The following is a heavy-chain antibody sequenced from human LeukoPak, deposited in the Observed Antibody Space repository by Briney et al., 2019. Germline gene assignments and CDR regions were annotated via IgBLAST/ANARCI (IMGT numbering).Heavy chain of an antibody. V-gene: IGHV3-23*01. Sequence: GGSLRLSCAASGFTFSNYAMNWVRQAPGKGPEWVSYIRGGGAVTHYAESVKGRFTISRDNFNNILYLQMGSLRAEDTAVYYCAKCESNYGNDALDIWGQGTMVTVSS. CDR2: IRGGGAVT. CDR3: AKCESNYGNDALDI. CDR1: GFTFSNYA. D-gene: IGHD5-18*01. J-gene: IGHJ3*02.